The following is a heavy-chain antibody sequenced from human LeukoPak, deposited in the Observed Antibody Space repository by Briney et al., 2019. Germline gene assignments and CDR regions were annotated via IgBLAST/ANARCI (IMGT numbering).Heavy chain of an antibody. CDR1: GFILSNYG. CDR2: ISGTAFST. CDR3: AKDTGSGYDYFSYYFDY. D-gene: IGHD5-12*01. J-gene: IGHJ4*02. Sequence: PGGSLRLSCAASGFILSNYGMGWVRQAPGKGLEWVSLISGTAFSTYYADSVRGRFTISRDNSKNTLYLQMNSLRAEDTAVYYCAKDTGSGYDYFSYYFDYWGQGTLVTVSS. V-gene: IGHV3-23*01.